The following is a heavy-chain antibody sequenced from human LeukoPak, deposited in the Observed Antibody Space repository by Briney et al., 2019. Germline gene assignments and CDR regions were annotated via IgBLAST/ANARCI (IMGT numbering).Heavy chain of an antibody. D-gene: IGHD3-10*01. J-gene: IGHJ4*02. CDR2: IDPNTGDT. Sequence: ASVKVSCKASGYTFTIYFIHWVRQAPGQGLEWVGRIDPNTGDTIYAQNFQGRVTVTSATSISTAYMELSRLTSDDTAVYFCARLGLHGSGTYYFFDYWGQGTLVTVSS. V-gene: IGHV1-2*06. CDR3: ARLGLHGSGTYYFFDY. CDR1: GYTFTIYF.